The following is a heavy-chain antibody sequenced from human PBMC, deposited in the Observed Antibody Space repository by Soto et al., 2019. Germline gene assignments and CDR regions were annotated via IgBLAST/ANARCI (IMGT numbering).Heavy chain of an antibody. CDR1: GFTFSSYS. J-gene: IGHJ4*02. CDR3: ARVKFRGYDY. V-gene: IGHV3-48*02. Sequence: EVQLVESGGGLVQAGGSLRLSCAASGFTFSSYSMNWVRQAPGKGLEWVSYISSSSSTIYYADSVKGRFTISRDNAKNSLYLQMNSLRDVDTAVYYCARVKFRGYDYWGQGTLVTVSS. CDR2: ISSSSSTI. D-gene: IGHD5-12*01.